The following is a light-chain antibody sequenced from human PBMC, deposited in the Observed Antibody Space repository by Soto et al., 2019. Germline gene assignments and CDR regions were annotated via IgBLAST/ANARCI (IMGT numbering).Light chain of an antibody. CDR1: QSVSSN. Sequence: EIVMTQSPATLSVSPGERATLSCRASQSVSSNLAWYQQKPGQAPRLLIYGASTRATGIPARFSGSGSGTELPLTISSLQSEDFAVYYCQQYNNWPPMAFGQGTKVEIK. J-gene: IGKJ1*01. CDR3: QQYNNWPPMA. V-gene: IGKV3-15*01. CDR2: GAS.